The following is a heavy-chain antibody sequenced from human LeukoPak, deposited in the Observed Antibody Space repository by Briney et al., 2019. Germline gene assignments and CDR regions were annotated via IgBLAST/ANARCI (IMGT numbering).Heavy chain of an antibody. D-gene: IGHD2-2*01. CDR3: ARDCSSTSCSRPLDY. CDR1: GFSFADYG. Sequence: GGSLRLSCAASGFSFADYGMSWVRQAPGKGLEWVANIKQDGSEKYYVDSVKGRFTVARDNAKNSLYLQMNSLRAEDTAVYFCARDCSSTSCSRPLDYWGQGTLVTVSS. J-gene: IGHJ4*02. CDR2: IKQDGSEK. V-gene: IGHV3-7*04.